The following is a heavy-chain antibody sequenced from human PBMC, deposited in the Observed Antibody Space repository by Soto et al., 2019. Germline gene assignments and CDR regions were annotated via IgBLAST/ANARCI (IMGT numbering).Heavy chain of an antibody. CDR1: GFTFSSYG. D-gene: IGHD2-21*01. CDR2: ISYDGSNK. Sequence: QVQLVESGGGVVQPGRSLRLSCAASGFTFSSYGMHWVRQAPGKGLEWVAVISYDGSNKYYADSVKGRFTISRDNYKNTLYLQMDILRAEDTAVSDCPKDSEVMGYYYDYLYVWGKVTTVTVSS. CDR3: PKDSEVMGYYYDYLYV. J-gene: IGHJ6*03. V-gene: IGHV3-30*18.